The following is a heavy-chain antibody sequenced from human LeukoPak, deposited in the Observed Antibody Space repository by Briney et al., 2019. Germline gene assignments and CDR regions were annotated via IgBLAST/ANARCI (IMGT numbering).Heavy chain of an antibody. CDR1: GGSISGYY. D-gene: IGHD6-19*01. CDR2: IYYSGST. Sequence: SETLSLTCTVSGGSISGYYWSWIRRPPGKGLDWIGYIYYSGSTNYNPSLKSRVTISVDTSKNHFSLKLSSVTAADTAVYYCARSPYVPYSSGWANWFDPWGQGTLVTVSS. CDR3: ARSPYVPYSSGWANWFDP. V-gene: IGHV4-59*01. J-gene: IGHJ5*02.